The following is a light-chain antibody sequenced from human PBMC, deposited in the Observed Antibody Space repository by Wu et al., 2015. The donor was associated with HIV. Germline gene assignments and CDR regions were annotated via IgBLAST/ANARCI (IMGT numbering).Light chain of an antibody. J-gene: IGKJ5*01. Sequence: EIVLTRSPGTLSLSPGERATLSCRASQSVSSSYLAWYQQKPGQAPRLLIYGASSRATGTPDRFSGSGSGTDFTLTISRLEPEDFAVYYCQQYGSSSTFGQGTRLEIK. CDR2: GAS. CDR1: QSVSSSY. CDR3: QQYGSSST. V-gene: IGKV3-20*01.